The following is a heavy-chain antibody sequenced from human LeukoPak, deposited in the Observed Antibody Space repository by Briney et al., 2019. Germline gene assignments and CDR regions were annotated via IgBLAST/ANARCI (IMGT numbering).Heavy chain of an antibody. Sequence: SETQSLTCGVSGYSISSGYHWGWIRQPTGKGLEWIGSMSHSGSTYYNPSLKSRVTISVDTSKNQFSVKLSSVTAADTAVYYCARHHLYDSSGDGRYYFDYWGQGTLVTVSS. V-gene: IGHV4-38-2*01. CDR2: MSHSGST. CDR1: GYSISSGYH. CDR3: ARHHLYDSSGDGRYYFDY. D-gene: IGHD3-22*01. J-gene: IGHJ4*02.